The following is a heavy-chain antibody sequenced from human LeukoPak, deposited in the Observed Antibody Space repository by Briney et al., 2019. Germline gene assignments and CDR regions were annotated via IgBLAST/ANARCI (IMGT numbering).Heavy chain of an antibody. CDR1: GFTFSSYA. D-gene: IGHD3-10*01. J-gene: IGHJ5*02. CDR2: ISGGGGST. V-gene: IGHV3-23*01. CDR3: AKAGPYYGSGSYSWFDP. Sequence: PGGSLRLSCAASGFTFSSYAMSWVRQAPGKGLEWVSAISGGGGSTYYADSVKGRFTISRDNSKNTLYLQMNSLRAEDTAVYYCAKAGPYYGSGSYSWFDPWGQGTLVTVSS.